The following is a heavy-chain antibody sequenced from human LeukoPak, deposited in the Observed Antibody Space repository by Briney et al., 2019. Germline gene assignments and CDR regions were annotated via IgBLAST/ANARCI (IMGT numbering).Heavy chain of an antibody. V-gene: IGHV3-21*01. CDR1: GFTFSSYS. J-gene: IGHJ4*02. D-gene: IGHD2-15*01. CDR2: ISSSSSYI. Sequence: GGSLRLSCAASGFTFSSYSMNWVRQAPGKGLEWVSSISSSSSYIYYADSVKGRFTISRDNAENSLYLQMNSLRAEDTAVYYCARVGVAAPFDYWGQGTLVTVSA. CDR3: ARVGVAAPFDY.